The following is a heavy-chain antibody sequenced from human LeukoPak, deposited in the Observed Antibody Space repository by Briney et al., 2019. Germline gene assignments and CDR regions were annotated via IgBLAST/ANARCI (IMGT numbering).Heavy chain of an antibody. CDR3: ARHLRRIQLWSYYFDY. V-gene: IGHV3-7*01. Sequence: PGGTLRLSCAASRFTFSSYGMSWVRQAPGKGLEWVANINQDGSEKYYVDSVKGRFTISRDNAKNSLYLQMNSLRAEDTAVYYCARHLRRIQLWSYYFDYWGQGTLVTVSS. J-gene: IGHJ4*02. CDR1: RFTFSSYG. D-gene: IGHD5-18*01. CDR2: INQDGSEK.